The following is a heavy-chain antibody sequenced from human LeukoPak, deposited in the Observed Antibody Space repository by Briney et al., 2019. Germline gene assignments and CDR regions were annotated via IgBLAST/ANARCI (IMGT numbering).Heavy chain of an antibody. J-gene: IGHJ4*02. Sequence: ASVKVSCKASGYTFTGYYMHWVRQAPGQGLGWMGWINPNSGGTNYAQKFQGRVTMTRDTSISTAYVELSRLRSDDTAVYYCARGKVYSNGGGSDYWGQGTLVTVSS. CDR3: ARGKVYSNGGGSDY. CDR2: INPNSGGT. D-gene: IGHD6-19*01. CDR1: GYTFTGYY. V-gene: IGHV1-2*02.